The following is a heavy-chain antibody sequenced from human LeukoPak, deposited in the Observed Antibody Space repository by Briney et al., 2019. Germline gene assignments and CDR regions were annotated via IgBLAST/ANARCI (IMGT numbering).Heavy chain of an antibody. Sequence: GASVKVSCKASGYSFTSYTLHWVRQAPGQRPEWMGWVNPGNGQTKYSQRFQDRVTVTKETSATTAYMELSSLRSEDTAEYYCARDGTTEGHYFFDYWGQGTLVTVSS. V-gene: IGHV1-3*01. CDR1: GYSFTSYT. CDR2: VNPGNGQT. J-gene: IGHJ4*02. D-gene: IGHD1-7*01. CDR3: ARDGTTEGHYFFDY.